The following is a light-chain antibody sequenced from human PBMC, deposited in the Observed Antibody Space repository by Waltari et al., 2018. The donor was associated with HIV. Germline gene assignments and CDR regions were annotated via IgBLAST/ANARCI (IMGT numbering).Light chain of an antibody. CDR2: GAS. Sequence: ETLMTQSPATVSASPGEGVTLSCRASQTVGANVAWYKQKLGQAPRLLIFGASTRATAIPDRLSGSGSGTDFTLTINSLQSEDFAVYYCQQYNRWPWTFGQGTRVEV. V-gene: IGKV3-15*01. CDR3: QQYNRWPWT. CDR1: QTVGAN. J-gene: IGKJ1*01.